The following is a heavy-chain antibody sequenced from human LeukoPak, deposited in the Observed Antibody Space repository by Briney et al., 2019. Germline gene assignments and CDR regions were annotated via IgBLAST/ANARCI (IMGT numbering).Heavy chain of an antibody. CDR1: GYTFTSYD. CDR2: MNPNSGNT. V-gene: IGHV1-8*01. CDR3: ASARLRYFDWLLSDPNWFDP. J-gene: IGHJ5*02. D-gene: IGHD3-9*01. Sequence: ASVKVSCKASGYTFTSYDINWVRQATGQGLEWMGWMNPNSGNTGYAQKFQGRVTMTRNTSISTAYMELSSLRSEDTAVYYCASARLRYFDWLLSDPNWFDPWDQGTLVTVSS.